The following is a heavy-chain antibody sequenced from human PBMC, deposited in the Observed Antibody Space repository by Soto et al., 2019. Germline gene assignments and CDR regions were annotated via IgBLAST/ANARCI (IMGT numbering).Heavy chain of an antibody. Sequence: QVQLVESGGGVVQPGRSLRLSCAASGFTCSNNAIDWVRQAPGKGLEWVAVISYDGSNKYISESVKGRFTISRDNSKNTLFLQMNSMRAEDPAVYYCASGTTTSAFSAMDVWGQGTTVTVSS. D-gene: IGHD1-1*01. CDR2: ISYDGSNK. J-gene: IGHJ6*02. CDR1: GFTCSNNA. CDR3: ASGTTTSAFSAMDV. V-gene: IGHV3-30-3*01.